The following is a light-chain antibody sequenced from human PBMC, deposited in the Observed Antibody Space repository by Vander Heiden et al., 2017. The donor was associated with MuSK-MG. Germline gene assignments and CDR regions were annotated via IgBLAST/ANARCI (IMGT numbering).Light chain of an antibody. CDR1: SNDICASFF. CDR2: DVS. J-gene: IGLJ2*01. CDR3: ASHTTANTHI. V-gene: IGLV2-14*03. Sequence: QSALTQPASVSGSPGQSITISCTGTSNDICASFFVSWFQQHPGKAPKLILYDVSLRPSGVSHRFSGSKSGNTASLTISGLQAEDEAIYHCASHTTANTHIFGGGTRLTVL.